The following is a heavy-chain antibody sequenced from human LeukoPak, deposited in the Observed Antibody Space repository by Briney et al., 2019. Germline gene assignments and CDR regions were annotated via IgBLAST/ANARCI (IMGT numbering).Heavy chain of an antibody. CDR1: GGSISSYY. J-gene: IGHJ5*02. CDR3: ARPQGYCSSTSCYHWFDP. CDR2: IYYSGST. V-gene: IGHV4-59*08. D-gene: IGHD2-2*01. Sequence: SETLSLTCTVSGGSISSYYWSWIRQPPGKGLEWIGYIYYSGSTNYNPSLKSRVTISVDTSKNQFSLKLSSVTAADTAVCYCARPQGYCSSTSCYHWFDPWGQGTLVTVSS.